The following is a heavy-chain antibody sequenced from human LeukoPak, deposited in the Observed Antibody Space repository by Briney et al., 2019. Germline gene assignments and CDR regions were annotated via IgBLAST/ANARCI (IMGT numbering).Heavy chain of an antibody. D-gene: IGHD3-22*01. CDR1: GFTFSSYW. Sequence: GGSLRLSCAASGFTFSSYWMHWVRQAPGKGLVWVSRINSDGSSTSYADSVKGRFTISRDNAKNTLYLQMNSLRAEDTAMYYCARGITYYYDTSHAFDIWGQGTMVSVSS. CDR2: INSDGSST. V-gene: IGHV3-74*01. J-gene: IGHJ3*02. CDR3: ARGITYYYDTSHAFDI.